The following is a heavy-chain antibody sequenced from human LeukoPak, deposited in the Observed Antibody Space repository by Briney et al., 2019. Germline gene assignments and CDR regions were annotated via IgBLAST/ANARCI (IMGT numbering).Heavy chain of an antibody. D-gene: IGHD2-2*01. Sequence: ASVKVSCKASGYTFTSYDINWVRQATGQGLEWMGWMNPNSGNTGYAQKFQGRVTKTRNTSISTAYMELSSLRSEDTAVYYCASDPALQYCSSTSCTSYGMDVWGQGTTVTVSS. CDR3: ASDPALQYCSSTSCTSYGMDV. CDR1: GYTFTSYD. CDR2: MNPNSGNT. J-gene: IGHJ6*02. V-gene: IGHV1-8*01.